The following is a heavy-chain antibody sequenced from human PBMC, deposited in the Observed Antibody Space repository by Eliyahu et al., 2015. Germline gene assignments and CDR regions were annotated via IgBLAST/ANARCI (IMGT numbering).Heavy chain of an antibody. D-gene: IGHD6-13*01. J-gene: IGHJ4*02. CDR1: GFXFSXYY. CDR3: AREWSVAAAYVDSLHFDY. V-gene: IGHV3-11*01. Sequence: QVQLVESGGGLVKPGGSLRLXCAASGFXFSXYYMSWIRQAXGKGLEWLAYISVSGGTMFYADSVEGRFTISRNNGKSTLYLQMDSLRAEDTAVYYCAREWSVAAAYVDSLHFDYWGQGILVTVSS. CDR2: ISVSGGTM.